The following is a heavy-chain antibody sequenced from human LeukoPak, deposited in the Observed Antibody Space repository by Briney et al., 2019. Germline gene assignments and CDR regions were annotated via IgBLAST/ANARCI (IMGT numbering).Heavy chain of an antibody. V-gene: IGHV3-64D*09. CDR3: VKLTAYYYGSGSYGDY. CDR1: GFTFSSYA. J-gene: IGHJ4*02. CDR2: ISINGGST. D-gene: IGHD3-10*01. Sequence: GGSLRLSCSASGFTFSSYAMHWVRQAPGKGLEYVSAISINGGSTYYADSVKGRFTISRDNSKNTLYLQMRSLRAEDTAVYYCVKLTAYYYGSGSYGDYWGQGALVTVSS.